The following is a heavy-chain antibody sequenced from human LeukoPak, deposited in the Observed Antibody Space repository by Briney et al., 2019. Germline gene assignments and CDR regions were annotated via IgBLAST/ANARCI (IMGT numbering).Heavy chain of an antibody. Sequence: PSETLSLTCTVSGGSISSYYWSWIRQPPGKGLEWIGYIYYSGSTNYNPSLKSRVTISVDASKNQFSLKLTSVTAADTAVYYCARGVPEYYDFWSGYFYYFDYWGQGTLVTVSS. J-gene: IGHJ4*02. CDR3: ARGVPEYYDFWSGYFYYFDY. CDR1: GGSISSYY. D-gene: IGHD3-3*01. CDR2: IYYSGST. V-gene: IGHV4-59*01.